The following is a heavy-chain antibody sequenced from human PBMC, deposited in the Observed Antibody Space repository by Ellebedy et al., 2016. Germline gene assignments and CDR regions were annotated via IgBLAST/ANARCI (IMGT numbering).Heavy chain of an antibody. CDR1: GYTFTNYG. J-gene: IGHJ3*02. Sequence: ASVKVSCKASGYTFTNYGLSWVRQSPGQGPEWMGWITGHNGDTDYAQKFQGRVTMTTDTSTTTIYMELRSLGSDDTAVYYCVRDLRGDFHAFDIWGQGTVVTVSS. CDR3: VRDLRGDFHAFDI. CDR2: ITGHNGDT. V-gene: IGHV1-18*01.